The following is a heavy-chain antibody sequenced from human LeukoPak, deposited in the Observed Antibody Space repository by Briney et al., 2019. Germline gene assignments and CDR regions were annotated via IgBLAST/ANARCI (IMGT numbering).Heavy chain of an antibody. V-gene: IGHV3-74*01. J-gene: IGHJ6*02. CDR3: ASSRMDSVTTLGVYYYYGMDV. CDR1: GFTFSSHW. CDR2: INSDGSST. Sequence: GGSLRLSCAASGFTFSSHWMHWVRQAPGKGLVCVSRINSDGSSTSYAGSVKGRFTISRDNAKNTLYLQMNSLRAEDTAVYYCASSRMDSVTTLGVYYYYGMDVWGQGTTVTVSS. D-gene: IGHD4-17*01.